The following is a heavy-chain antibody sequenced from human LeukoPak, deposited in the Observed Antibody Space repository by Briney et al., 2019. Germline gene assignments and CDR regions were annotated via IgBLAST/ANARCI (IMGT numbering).Heavy chain of an antibody. D-gene: IGHD3-22*01. J-gene: IGHJ4*02. Sequence: TGGSLRLSWAASGFTFSSYAMSWVRQAPGKGLEWVSAISGSGGSTYYADSVKGRFTISRDNSKNTLYLQMNSLRAEDTAVYYCASEPTMIVVVITTAGYWGQGTLVTVSS. CDR2: ISGSGGST. CDR1: GFTFSSYA. CDR3: ASEPTMIVVVITTAGY. V-gene: IGHV3-23*01.